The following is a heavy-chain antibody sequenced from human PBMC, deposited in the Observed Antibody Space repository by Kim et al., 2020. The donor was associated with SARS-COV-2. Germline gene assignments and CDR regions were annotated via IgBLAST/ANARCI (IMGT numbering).Heavy chain of an antibody. Sequence: GGSLRLSCAASGFTFSGSAMHWVRQASGKGLEWVGRIRSKANSYATAYAASVKGRFTISRDDSKNTAYLQMNSLKTEDTAVYYCTRQAQLWLTPDAFDIWGQGTMVTVSS. J-gene: IGHJ3*02. D-gene: IGHD5-18*01. CDR1: GFTFSGSA. CDR2: IRSKANSYAT. CDR3: TRQAQLWLTPDAFDI. V-gene: IGHV3-73*01.